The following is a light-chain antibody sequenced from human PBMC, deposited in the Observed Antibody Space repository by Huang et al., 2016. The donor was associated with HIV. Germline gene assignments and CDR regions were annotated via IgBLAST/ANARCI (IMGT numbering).Light chain of an antibody. Sequence: EIVLTQSPATRSMSPGQRATLSCRASQSVSRNVAWFQQKPGQAPRLLIYGASTRATGIPARFSGSGSGTEFTRTISSLQSEDFAVYYCQQYNNWPPMYTFGQGTKLEV. J-gene: IGKJ2*01. CDR3: QQYNNWPPMYT. CDR1: QSVSRN. V-gene: IGKV3-15*01. CDR2: GAS.